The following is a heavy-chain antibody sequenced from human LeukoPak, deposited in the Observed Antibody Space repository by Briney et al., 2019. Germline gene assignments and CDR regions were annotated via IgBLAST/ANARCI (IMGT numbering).Heavy chain of an antibody. Sequence: GESLKISCKGSGYRFTNYWIGWVRQMPGKGLEWMGIIYPGDSDTRYSPSFQGQVTISADKSISTAYLQWSSLKASDTAMYYCARHVEEIAGLLYYYYMDVWGKGTTVTVSS. CDR2: IYPGDSDT. D-gene: IGHD6-13*01. V-gene: IGHV5-51*01. CDR3: ARHVEEIAGLLYYYYMDV. CDR1: GYRFTNYW. J-gene: IGHJ6*03.